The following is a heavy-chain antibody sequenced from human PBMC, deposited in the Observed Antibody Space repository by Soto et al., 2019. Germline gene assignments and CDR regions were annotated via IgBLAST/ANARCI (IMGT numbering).Heavy chain of an antibody. V-gene: IGHV3-23*01. J-gene: IGHJ5*02. Sequence: EVQLLESGGGLVQPGGSLRLSCAASGFTFSSYAMSWVRQAPGKGLEWVSAISGSGGSTYYEDSVKGRFTISRENPKNTLYLQMNGLRAEDTAVYYCAKDITIFGVPHPNDWFDPWGQGTLVTVSS. CDR1: GFTFSSYA. CDR3: AKDITIFGVPHPNDWFDP. CDR2: ISGSGGST. D-gene: IGHD3-3*01.